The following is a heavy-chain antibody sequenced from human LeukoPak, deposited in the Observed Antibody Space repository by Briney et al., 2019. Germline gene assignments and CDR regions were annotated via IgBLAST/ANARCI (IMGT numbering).Heavy chain of an antibody. Sequence: GGSLRLSCAVSGITLSNYGMSWVRQAPGKGLEWVAGISDSGGRTNYADSVNGRFTISRDNPKNTLYLQMNSLRAEDTAVYFCAKRGVVIRVILVGFHKEAYYFDSWGQGALVTASS. D-gene: IGHD3-22*01. CDR2: ISDSGGRT. CDR3: AKRGVVIRVILVGFHKEAYYFDS. CDR1: GITLSNYG. J-gene: IGHJ4*02. V-gene: IGHV3-23*01.